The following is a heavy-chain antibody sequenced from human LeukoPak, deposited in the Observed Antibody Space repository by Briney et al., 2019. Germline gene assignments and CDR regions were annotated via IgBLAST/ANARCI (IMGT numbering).Heavy chain of an antibody. V-gene: IGHV4-30-2*01. CDR2: IYHSGST. D-gene: IGHD6-13*01. CDR1: GGSISSGLYS. Sequence: TASQTLSLTCDVSGGSISSGLYSWNWIRQPPGKGLEWIGYIYHSGSTYYNPSLKSRVTISVDRSKNQFSLKLSSVTAADTAVYYCARLYSSSQNFDYWGQGTLVTVSS. CDR3: ARLYSSSQNFDY. J-gene: IGHJ4*02.